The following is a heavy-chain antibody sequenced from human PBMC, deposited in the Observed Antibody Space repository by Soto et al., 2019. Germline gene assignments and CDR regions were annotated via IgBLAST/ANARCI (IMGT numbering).Heavy chain of an antibody. CDR2: IYYSGST. CDR3: ARDRGDLHYFDY. D-gene: IGHD3-10*01. V-gene: IGHV4-59*01. CDR1: GGSISSYY. J-gene: IGHJ4*02. Sequence: PSETLSLTCTVSGGSISSYYWSWIRQPPGKGLEWIGYIYYSGSTNYNPSLKSRVTISVDTSKNQFSLKLSSVTAADTALYYCARDRGDLHYFDYQGQHTLVTVSS.